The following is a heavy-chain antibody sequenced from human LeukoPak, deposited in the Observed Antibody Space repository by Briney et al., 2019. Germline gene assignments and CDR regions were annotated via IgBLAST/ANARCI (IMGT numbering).Heavy chain of an antibody. Sequence: GGSLRLSWAASGFTFSSYGMHWVRQAPGKGLGWVAVIWYDGSNKYYADSVKGRFTTSRDNSKNTLYLQMNSLRAEDTAVYYCARDRVFTIFGHWGQGTLVTVSS. CDR1: GFTFSSYG. D-gene: IGHD3-3*01. CDR3: ARDRVFTIFGH. J-gene: IGHJ4*02. CDR2: IWYDGSNK. V-gene: IGHV3-33*01.